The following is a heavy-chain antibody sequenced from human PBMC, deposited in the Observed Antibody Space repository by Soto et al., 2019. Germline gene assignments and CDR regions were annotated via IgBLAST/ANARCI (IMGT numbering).Heavy chain of an antibody. CDR1: GGSISSYY. CDR3: ARTYGSGEYYFDY. V-gene: IGHV4-59*01. D-gene: IGHD3-10*01. CDR2: IYYSGST. J-gene: IGHJ4*02. Sequence: TSETLSLTCTVSGGSISSYYWSWIRQPPGKGLEWIGYIYYSGSTNYNPSLKSRVTISVDTSKNQFSLKLSSVTAADTAVYYCARTYGSGEYYFDYWGQGTLVTVSS.